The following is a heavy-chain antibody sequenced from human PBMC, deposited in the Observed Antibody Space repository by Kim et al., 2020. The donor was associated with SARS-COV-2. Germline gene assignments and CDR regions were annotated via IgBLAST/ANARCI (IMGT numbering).Heavy chain of an antibody. D-gene: IGHD4-17*01. CDR1: GGSISSYY. V-gene: IGHV4-59*13. J-gene: IGHJ6*02. Sequence: SETLSLTCTVSGGSISSYYWSWIRQPPGKGLEWIGYIYYSGLTNYNPSLKSRVTISVDTSNNQVSLKLSSVTAADTAVYYCARTVAGGYYYYGLDVWGQGTTVTVSS. CDR2: IYYSGLT. CDR3: ARTVAGGYYYYGLDV.